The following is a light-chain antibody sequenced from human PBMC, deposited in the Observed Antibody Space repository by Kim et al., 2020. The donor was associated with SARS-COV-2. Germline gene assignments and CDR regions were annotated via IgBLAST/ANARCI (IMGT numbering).Light chain of an antibody. V-gene: IGLV3-21*04. CDR1: NIGFKS. J-gene: IGLJ2*01. CDR2: YSN. Sequence: SYELTQPPSVSVAPGKTAKIACGASNIGFKSVNWYQQRPGQAPVPVIYYSNDRPSGIPERFSGSNSGNTATLTISRVEVGDEADYYCQVWDNSRDVVVFG. CDR3: QVWDNSRDVVV.